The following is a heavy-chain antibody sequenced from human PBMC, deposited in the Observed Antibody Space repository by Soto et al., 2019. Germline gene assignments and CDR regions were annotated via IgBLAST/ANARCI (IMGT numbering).Heavy chain of an antibody. Sequence: RASVKVSCKASGYTCTSYGISWVRQAPGQGLEWMGWISAYNGNTNYAQKLQGRVTMTTDTSTSTAYMELRSLRSDDTAVYYCARDHKQWMVRERHYYYGMDVWGQGTTVTVSS. CDR2: ISAYNGNT. CDR1: GYTCTSYG. D-gene: IGHD6-19*01. CDR3: ARDHKQWMVRERHYYYGMDV. V-gene: IGHV1-18*01. J-gene: IGHJ6*02.